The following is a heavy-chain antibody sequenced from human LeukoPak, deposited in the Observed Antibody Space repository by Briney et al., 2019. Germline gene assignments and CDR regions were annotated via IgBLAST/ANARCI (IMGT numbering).Heavy chain of an antibody. CDR1: GGSFSSYY. CDR3: ARRMYDIGWVLDY. CDR2: INDSGST. D-gene: IGHD6-19*01. J-gene: IGHJ4*02. V-gene: IGHV4-34*01. Sequence: SETLSLTCAVYGGSFSSYYWSWIRQPPGKGLEWIGEINDSGSTNYSPSLKSRVSMSLDDSKSQFSLKLRSVTAADTAIYYCARRMYDIGWVLDYWGQGALVTVSS.